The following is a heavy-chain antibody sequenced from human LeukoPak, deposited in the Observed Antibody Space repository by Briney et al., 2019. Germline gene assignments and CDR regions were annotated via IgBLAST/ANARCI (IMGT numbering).Heavy chain of an antibody. CDR1: GDSVSSKNGA. CDR2: TYYRSKWYN. D-gene: IGHD6-19*01. CDR3: ARDFGTTGWHTFDY. J-gene: IGHJ4*02. V-gene: IGHV6-1*01. Sequence: SQTLSLTCVVSGDSVSSKNGAWNWIRQSPSRGLEWLGRTYYRSKWYNDYAESMEGRMTISQDTSKSQYSLYLNSVTPDDTAVYYCARDFGTTGWHTFDYWGQGTLVTVSS.